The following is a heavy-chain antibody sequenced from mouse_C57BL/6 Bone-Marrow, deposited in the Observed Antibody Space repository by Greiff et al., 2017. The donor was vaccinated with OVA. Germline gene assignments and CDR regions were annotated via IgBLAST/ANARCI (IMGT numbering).Heavy chain of an antibody. V-gene: IGHV5-6*02. D-gene: IGHD1-1*01. CDR2: ISSGGSYT. CDR1: GFTFSSYG. Sequence: DVMLVESGGDLVKPGGSLKLSCAASGFTFSSYGMSWVRQTPDKRLEWVATISSGGSYTYYPDSVKGRFTISRDNAKNTLYLQMSSLKSEDTAMYYCARLCITTVVATDWGQGTTLTVSS. CDR3: ARLCITTVVATD. J-gene: IGHJ2*01.